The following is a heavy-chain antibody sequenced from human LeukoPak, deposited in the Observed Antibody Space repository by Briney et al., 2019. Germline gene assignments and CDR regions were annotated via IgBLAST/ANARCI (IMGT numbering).Heavy chain of an antibody. CDR3: ARALNPLPGTYYFDS. CDR2: IYISGST. D-gene: IGHD2-15*01. CDR1: GGSIKSHY. Sequence: SETLSLTCTVSGGSIKSHYWCWIRQPAGRGLEWIGRIYISGSTNYNSSLQSRVTMSVDTSKNQFSLRLSSVTAADTAVYYCARALNPLPGTYYFDSGGQGTLVTVSS. V-gene: IGHV4-4*07. J-gene: IGHJ4*02.